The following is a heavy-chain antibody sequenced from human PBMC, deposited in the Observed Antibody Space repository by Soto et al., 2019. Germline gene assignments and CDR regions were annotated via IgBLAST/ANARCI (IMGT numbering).Heavy chain of an antibody. D-gene: IGHD6-19*01. J-gene: IGHJ5*02. CDR1: GGSFSGYY. CDR3: ARGGGSSGWKSGPQNWFDP. CDR2: INHSGST. V-gene: IGHV4-34*01. Sequence: QVQLQQWGAGLLKPSETLSLTCAVYGGSFSGYYWSWIRQPPGKGLEWLGEINHSGSTNYNPSLKSRVTISVDTSKNQFSLKLSSVTAADTAVYYCARGGGSSGWKSGPQNWFDPWGQGTLVTVSS.